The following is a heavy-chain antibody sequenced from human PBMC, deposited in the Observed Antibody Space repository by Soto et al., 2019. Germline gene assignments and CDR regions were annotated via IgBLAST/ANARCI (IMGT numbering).Heavy chain of an antibody. CDR1: GFTFSSYW. CDR3: ARVNTNWGWYFDL. Sequence: GGSLRLSCAASGFTFSSYWVSWVRQAPGKGLEWVANIKQDGSEKYYVDSVKGRFTISRDNAKNSLYLQMNSLRAEDTAVYYCARVNTNWGWYFDLWGRGTLVTVSS. V-gene: IGHV3-7*01. CDR2: IKQDGSEK. D-gene: IGHD7-27*01. J-gene: IGHJ2*01.